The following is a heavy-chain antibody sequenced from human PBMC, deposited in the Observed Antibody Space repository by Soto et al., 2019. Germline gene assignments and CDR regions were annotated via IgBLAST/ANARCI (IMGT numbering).Heavy chain of an antibody. CDR3: TRRYDSNYYFYYMDV. J-gene: IGHJ6*03. CDR2: IRSRPNSYAT. Sequence: EVQLVESGGGLVQPGGSLKLSCAASGFIFSDSTIHWVRQAFGKGLEWVGRIRSRPNSYATAYGASVSGRFTISRDDSESTAYLQVNSLKAEVSAVYYCTRRYDSNYYFYYMDVWGKGPTVTVSS. D-gene: IGHD2-2*01. CDR1: GFIFSDST. V-gene: IGHV3-73*01.